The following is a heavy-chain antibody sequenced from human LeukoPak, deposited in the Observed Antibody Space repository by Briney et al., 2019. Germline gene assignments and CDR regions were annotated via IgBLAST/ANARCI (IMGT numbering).Heavy chain of an antibody. Sequence: SETLSLTCTVSGGSIGSGYYWAWIRQPPGKGLELIGSIHYGGTTHYNPSLQSRVTISADTSKNQFALDLRSVTAADTAVYYCTRDIGDFVSDFWGQGTLVTVSS. CDR2: IHYGGTT. CDR1: GGSIGSGYY. J-gene: IGHJ4*02. D-gene: IGHD2-21*02. V-gene: IGHV4-39*02. CDR3: TRDIGDFVSDF.